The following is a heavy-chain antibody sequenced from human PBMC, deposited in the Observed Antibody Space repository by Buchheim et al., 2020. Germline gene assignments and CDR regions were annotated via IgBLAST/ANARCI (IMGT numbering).Heavy chain of an antibody. CDR2: ISGTVSTT. Sequence: EVQLLESGGGLVQPGGSLRLSCAASGFTFSSYAMSWVRQAPGKGLEWVSAISGTVSTTNYADSVTGRFPISRDNSTTTLYLQMNSLRVEDTAVYYCAKDLLRGSYGAWGQGTL. D-gene: IGHD1-26*01. V-gene: IGHV3-23*01. CDR1: GFTFSSYA. CDR3: AKDLLRGSYGA. J-gene: IGHJ5*02.